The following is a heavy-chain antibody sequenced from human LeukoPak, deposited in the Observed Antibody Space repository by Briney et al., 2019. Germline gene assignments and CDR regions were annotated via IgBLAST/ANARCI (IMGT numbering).Heavy chain of an antibody. J-gene: IGHJ4*02. Sequence: GGSLRLSCAASGFTFSSYSMNWVRQAPGKGLEWVSYISSSSSTIYYADSVKGRFTISRDNAKNSLYLQMNSLRAEDTAVYYCARDREPGIAVAGTGYWGQGTLVTVSS. CDR2: ISSSSSTI. CDR1: GFTFSSYS. V-gene: IGHV3-48*01. CDR3: ARDREPGIAVAGTGY. D-gene: IGHD6-19*01.